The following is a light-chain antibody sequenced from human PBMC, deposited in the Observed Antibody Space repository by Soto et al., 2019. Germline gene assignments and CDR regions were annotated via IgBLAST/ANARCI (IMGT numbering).Light chain of an antibody. CDR3: QQRGNWPPT. Sequence: EIVLTQSPATLSLSPGERATLSCRASHSVSSHLAWYQLKPGQAPRLLLYNASNRATGIPARFSGSGSGTDFTLTISSLEPEDFEVYFCQQRGNWPPTFGQGTKVEIK. CDR2: NAS. V-gene: IGKV3-11*01. J-gene: IGKJ1*01. CDR1: HSVSSH.